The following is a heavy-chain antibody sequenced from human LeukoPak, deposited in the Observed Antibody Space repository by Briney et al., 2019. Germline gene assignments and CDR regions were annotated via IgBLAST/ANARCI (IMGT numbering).Heavy chain of an antibody. CDR3: AKVTTVVVAATPIDY. Sequence: GGSLRLSCAASGFTFSSYAMSWVRHAPGKGLECVSAISGSGGSTYYAHSVKGRFTISRDNSKNTLYLQMNSLRAEDTAVYYCAKVTTVVVAATPIDYWGQGTLVTVSS. V-gene: IGHV3-23*01. D-gene: IGHD2-15*01. CDR1: GFTFSSYA. J-gene: IGHJ4*02. CDR2: ISGSGGST.